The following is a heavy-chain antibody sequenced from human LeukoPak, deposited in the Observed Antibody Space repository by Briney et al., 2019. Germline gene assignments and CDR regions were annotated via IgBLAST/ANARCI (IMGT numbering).Heavy chain of an antibody. Sequence: ASVKVSCKVSGYTLTELSMHWVRQAPGKGLEWMGDFDPEDGETIYAQKFQGRVTMTEDTSTDTAYMELSSLRSEDTAVYYCATDSHTYYYDSSGYPLDYWGQGTLVTVSS. J-gene: IGHJ4*02. D-gene: IGHD3-22*01. CDR2: FDPEDGET. V-gene: IGHV1-24*01. CDR3: ATDSHTYYYDSSGYPLDY. CDR1: GYTLTELS.